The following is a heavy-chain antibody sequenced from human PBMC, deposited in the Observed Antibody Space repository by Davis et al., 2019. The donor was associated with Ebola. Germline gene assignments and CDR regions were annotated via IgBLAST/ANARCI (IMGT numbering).Heavy chain of an antibody. CDR3: SRLSLYF. V-gene: IGHV3-23*01. D-gene: IGHD3-9*01. CDR1: GFNFSHYA. J-gene: IGHJ4*02. CDR2: ITDRGYTT. Sequence: GESLKISCAVSGFNFSHYAMTWVRQAPGKGLEWVATITDRGYTTFYGDSVKGRFTISRDNSRNTLYLQMDNLKAEDTARYYCSRLSLYFWGQGTLVTVSS.